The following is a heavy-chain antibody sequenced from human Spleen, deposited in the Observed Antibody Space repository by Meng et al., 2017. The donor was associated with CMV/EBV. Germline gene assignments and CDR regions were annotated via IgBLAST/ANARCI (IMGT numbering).Heavy chain of an antibody. Sequence: LILSCAAAGFTFSSCWMHWGRQAPGKGLVWVSRINSDGSSTSYADSVKGRFTISRDNAKNTLYLQMNSLRAEDTAVYYCARDRIPRGYWGQGTLVTVSS. CDR2: INSDGSST. CDR1: GFTFSSCW. V-gene: IGHV3-74*01. J-gene: IGHJ4*02. CDR3: ARDRIPRGY. D-gene: IGHD5-18*01.